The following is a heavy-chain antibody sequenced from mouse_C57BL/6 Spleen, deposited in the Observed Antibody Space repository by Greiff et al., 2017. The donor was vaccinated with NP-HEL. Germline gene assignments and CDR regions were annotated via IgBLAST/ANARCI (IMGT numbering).Heavy chain of an antibody. CDR1: GYSITSGYY. J-gene: IGHJ3*01. CDR3: ASPYPAWFAY. D-gene: IGHD2-10*01. CDR2: ISYDGSN. Sequence: EVQLQESGPGLVKPSQSLSLTCSVTGYSITSGYYWNGIRQFPGNKLGWMGYISYDGSNNYNPSLKNRITITRDKSKNQFFLKLNSVTTEDTATYYCASPYPAWFAYWGQATLVTVSA. V-gene: IGHV3-6*01.